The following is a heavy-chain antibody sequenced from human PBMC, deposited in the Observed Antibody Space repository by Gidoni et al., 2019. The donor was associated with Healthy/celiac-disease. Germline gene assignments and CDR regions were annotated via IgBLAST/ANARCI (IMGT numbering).Heavy chain of an antibody. CDR2: INHSGST. CDR3: ARPQPMTKSYYYYGMDV. J-gene: IGHJ6*02. V-gene: IGHV4-34*01. Sequence: QVQLQQWRAGLLKPSETLSLTCAVYGGSFSVYYWSWIRQPPGKGLEWIGEINHSGSTNYNPSIKSRVTISVDTSKNQFSLKLSSVTAADTAVYYCARPQPMTKSYYYYGMDVWGQGTTVTVSS. D-gene: IGHD4-17*01. CDR1: GGSFSVYY.